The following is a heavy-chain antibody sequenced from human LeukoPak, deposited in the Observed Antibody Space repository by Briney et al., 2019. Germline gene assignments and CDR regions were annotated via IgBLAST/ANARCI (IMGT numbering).Heavy chain of an antibody. CDR1: GGSFSGYY. D-gene: IGHD6-19*01. Sequence: SETLSLTCAVYGGSFSGYYWSWIRQPPGKGLEWIGEINHSGSTNYNPSLKSRVTISVDTSKNQFSLKLSSVTAADTAVYYCARLLGIAVAGPRRWFDPWGQGTLVTVSS. V-gene: IGHV4-34*01. CDR2: INHSGST. CDR3: ARLLGIAVAGPRRWFDP. J-gene: IGHJ5*02.